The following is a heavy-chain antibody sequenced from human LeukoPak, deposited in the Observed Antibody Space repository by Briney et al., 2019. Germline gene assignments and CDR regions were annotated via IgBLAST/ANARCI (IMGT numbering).Heavy chain of an antibody. V-gene: IGHV1-69*05. CDR2: IIPIFGTA. J-gene: IGHJ3*02. Sequence: GASVKVSCKASGGTFSSYAISWVRQAPGQGLEWMGRIIPIFGTANYAQKFQGRVTITTDESTSAAYMELSSLRSEDTAVYYCAIFSVEMATIDAFDIWGQGTMVTVSS. CDR3: AIFSVEMATIDAFDI. CDR1: GGTFSSYA. D-gene: IGHD5-24*01.